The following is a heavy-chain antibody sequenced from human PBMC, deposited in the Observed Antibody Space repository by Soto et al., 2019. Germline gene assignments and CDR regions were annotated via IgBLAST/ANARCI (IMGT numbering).Heavy chain of an antibody. V-gene: IGHV3-30*18. CDR3: ANITLWFGELLGPYGMDV. CDR2: ISYDGSNK. CDR1: GFTFSSYG. Sequence: QVQLVESGGGVVQPGRSLRLSCAASGFTFSSYGMHWVRQAPGKGLEWVAVISYDGSNKYYADSVKGRFTISRDNSKNTLYLQMNSLRAEDTAVYYCANITLWFGELLGPYGMDVWGQGTTVTVSS. D-gene: IGHD3-10*01. J-gene: IGHJ6*02.